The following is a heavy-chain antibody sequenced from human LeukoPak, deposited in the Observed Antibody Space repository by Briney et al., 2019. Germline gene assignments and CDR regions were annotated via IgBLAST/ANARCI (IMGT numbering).Heavy chain of an antibody. V-gene: IGHV4-39*07. D-gene: IGHD3-22*01. J-gene: IGHJ5*02. CDR2: IYYSGST. Sequence: PSETLSLTCTVSGGSISSSSYYWGWIRQPTGKGLEWIGSIYYSGSTYYNPSLRSRVTISIDKSKNQFSLKLSSVTAADTAVYYCAPLAVVVINDLLPWGQGTLVIVSS. CDR1: GGSISSSSYY. CDR3: APLAVVVINDLLP.